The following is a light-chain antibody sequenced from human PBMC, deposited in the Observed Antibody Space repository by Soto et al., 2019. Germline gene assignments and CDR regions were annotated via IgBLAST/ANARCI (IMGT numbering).Light chain of an antibody. J-gene: IGKJ1*01. Sequence: DIQMTQSPSTLSASVGDRATITCRASQTISSWLAWYQQKPGQVPKLLIYEASSLETGVPSRFSGSGSGTEFTLTISSLQPEDFATYYCQQYKSYSRTFGQGTKVETK. V-gene: IGKV1-5*03. CDR3: QQYKSYSRT. CDR1: QTISSW. CDR2: EAS.